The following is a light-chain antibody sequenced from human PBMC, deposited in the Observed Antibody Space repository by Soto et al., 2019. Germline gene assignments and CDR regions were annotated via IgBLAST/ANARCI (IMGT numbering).Light chain of an antibody. CDR2: KAS. J-gene: IGKJ4*01. CDR3: QQYNSYSRLT. V-gene: IGKV1-5*03. CDR1: QSISSW. Sequence: DIQMTQSPSTLSASVGDRVTITCRASQSISSWLAWYQQKPGKAPNLLIYKASSLKSGVPSRFSGSRSGTEFTLTISSLQPDDFATYYCQQYNSYSRLTFGGGTKVEIK.